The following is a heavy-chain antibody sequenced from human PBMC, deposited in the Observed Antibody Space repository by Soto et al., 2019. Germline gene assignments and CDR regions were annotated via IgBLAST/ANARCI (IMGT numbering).Heavy chain of an antibody. J-gene: IGHJ4*01. D-gene: IGHD3-10*01. CDR3: ARGVRAETYYNAFDY. CDR1: GFSFKNYA. Sequence: ESGGGVVQPGSSLRLSCAASGFSFKNYAFHWVRRAPGKGLQWVALISHNDEPRIFYADSVQGRFTISRDNFKNTVYLQMNSLRDEDTAVYHCARGVRAETYYNAFDYWGQGTQVTVSS. CDR2: ISHNDEPRI. V-gene: IGHV3-30*01.